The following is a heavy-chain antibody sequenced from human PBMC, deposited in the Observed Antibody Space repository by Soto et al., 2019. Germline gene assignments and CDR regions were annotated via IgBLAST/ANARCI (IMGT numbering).Heavy chain of an antibody. CDR3: ARGPYYYYGMDV. V-gene: IGHV3-74*01. Sequence: PGGSLRLSCAASGFTFSSYWMHWVRQAPGKGLVWVSRINSDGRSTSYADSVKGRFTISRDNAKNTLYLQMNSLRAEDTAVYYCARGPYYYYGMDVWGQGTTVTVSS. J-gene: IGHJ6*02. CDR2: INSDGRST. CDR1: GFTFSSYW.